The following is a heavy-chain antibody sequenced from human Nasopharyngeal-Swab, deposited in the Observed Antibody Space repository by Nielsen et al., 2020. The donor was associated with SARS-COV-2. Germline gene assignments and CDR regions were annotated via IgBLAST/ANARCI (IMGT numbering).Heavy chain of an antibody. D-gene: IGHD6-13*01. J-gene: IGHJ6*02. CDR3: ARDAYSSRGLYYYGLDV. V-gene: IGHV3-21*04. CDR1: GFTFSGYT. CDR2: ISSTTPYI. Sequence: GGSLRLSCVASGFTFSGYTMNWVRQAPGKGLEWISSISSTTPYIYYADSVKGRFTISRDNAKNSLYLQMNSLGAEDTAVYYCARDAYSSRGLYYYGLDVWGQGTTVTVSS.